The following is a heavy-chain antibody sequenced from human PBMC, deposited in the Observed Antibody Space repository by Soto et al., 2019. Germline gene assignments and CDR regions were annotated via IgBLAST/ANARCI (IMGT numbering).Heavy chain of an antibody. CDR3: ASQYCSGGSCYSGDNPEYFPH. D-gene: IGHD2-15*01. J-gene: IGHJ1*01. V-gene: IGHV4-31*02. CDR1: GFTFSSYT. Sequence: LRLSCTASGFTFSSYTMSWVRQHPGKGLEWIGYIYYSGSTYYNPSLKSRVTISVDTSKNQFSLKLSSVTAADTAVYYCASQYCSGGSCYSGDNPEYFPHWGQGTLVTVSS. CDR2: IYYSGST.